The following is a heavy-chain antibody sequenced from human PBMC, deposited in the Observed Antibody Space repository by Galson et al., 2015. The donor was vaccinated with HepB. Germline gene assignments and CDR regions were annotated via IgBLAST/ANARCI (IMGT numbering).Heavy chain of an antibody. D-gene: IGHD7-27*01. CDR2: ISAYNGNT. J-gene: IGHJ6*03. Sequence: SVKVSCKASGGSFSSFGVSWVRQAPGQGLEWMGWISAYNGNTNYAQKLQGRVTMTTDTSTSTAYMELRSLRSDDTAVYYCAREWGRGSRGYMDVWGKGTTVTVSS. CDR1: GGSFSSFG. V-gene: IGHV1-18*01. CDR3: AREWGRGSRGYMDV.